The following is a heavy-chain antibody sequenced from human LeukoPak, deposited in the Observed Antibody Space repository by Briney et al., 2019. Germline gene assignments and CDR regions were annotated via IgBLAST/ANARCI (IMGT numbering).Heavy chain of an antibody. J-gene: IGHJ4*02. D-gene: IGHD3-10*01. Sequence: SVKVSCKASGGTFSSYTISWVRQAPGQGLEWMGRIIPILGIANYAQKFQGRVTITADKSTSTAYMELSSLRSEDTAVYYCARGDPHSGSYYTYFDYCGQGTLVTVSS. CDR3: ARGDPHSGSYYTYFDY. CDR1: GGTFSSYT. V-gene: IGHV1-69*02. CDR2: IIPILGIA.